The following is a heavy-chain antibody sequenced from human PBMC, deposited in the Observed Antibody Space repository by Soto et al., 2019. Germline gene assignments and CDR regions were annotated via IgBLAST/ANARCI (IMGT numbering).Heavy chain of an antibody. D-gene: IGHD3-3*01. V-gene: IGHV1-8*01. CDR3: ARDDTSFWSGYYSWFDP. CDR1: GYTFTSYD. J-gene: IGHJ5*02. Sequence: QVPLVQSGAEVKKPGASVKVSCKASGYTFTSYDINWVRQATGQGLEWMGWMNPNSGNTGYAQKFQGRVTMTRNTSISTAYMELSSLRSEDTAVYYCARDDTSFWSGYYSWFDPWGQGTLVTVSS. CDR2: MNPNSGNT.